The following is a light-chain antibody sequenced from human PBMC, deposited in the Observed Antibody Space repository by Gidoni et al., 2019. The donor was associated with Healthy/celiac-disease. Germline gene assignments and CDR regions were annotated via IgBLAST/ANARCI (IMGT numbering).Light chain of an antibody. CDR1: SSNIGAGYD. Sequence: QSVLPPPPSGSGAPGQRVTNSCTGSSSNIGAGYDVHWYQQLPGTAPKLLIYGNSNRPSGVPDRFSGSKSGTSASLAITGLQSEDEADYYCQSYDSSLSGSLVFGGGTKLTVL. V-gene: IGLV1-40*01. CDR2: GNS. J-gene: IGLJ3*02. CDR3: QSYDSSLSGSLV.